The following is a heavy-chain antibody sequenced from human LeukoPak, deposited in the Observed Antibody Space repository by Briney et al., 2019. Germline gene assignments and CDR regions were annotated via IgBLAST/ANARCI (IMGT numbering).Heavy chain of an antibody. J-gene: IGHJ6*03. Sequence: SETLSLTCTVSGVSITNCCWGWIRQPAGRGLDWIGRISSTGNTAYSPSLQSRVTMSGDTSKNQFSLNLNSVTAADTAVYYCARVPPSYSDSSKIYYYYYVDVWGKGTPVTVSS. V-gene: IGHV4-4*07. CDR1: GVSITNCC. CDR2: ISSTGNT. D-gene: IGHD1-26*01. CDR3: ARVPPSYSDSSKIYYYYYVDV.